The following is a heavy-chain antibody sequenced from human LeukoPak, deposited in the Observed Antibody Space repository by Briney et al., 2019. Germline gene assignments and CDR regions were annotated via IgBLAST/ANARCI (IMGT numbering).Heavy chain of an antibody. CDR1: GYTFTSYD. J-gene: IGHJ6*03. Sequence: ASVKVSCMASGYTFTSYDINWVRQATGQGLEWMGWMNPNSGNTGYAQKFQGRVTMTRNTSISTAYMELSSLRSEDTAVYYCARGRSRRQLVLRYYYYYYMDVWGKGTTVTVSS. V-gene: IGHV1-8*01. D-gene: IGHD6-13*01. CDR3: ARGRSRRQLVLRYYYYYYMDV. CDR2: MNPNSGNT.